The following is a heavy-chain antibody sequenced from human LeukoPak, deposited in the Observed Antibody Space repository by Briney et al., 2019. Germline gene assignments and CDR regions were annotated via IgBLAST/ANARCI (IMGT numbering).Heavy chain of an antibody. CDR3: ASPYSSSWYAAFDI. CDR2: INPNSGGT. CDR1: GYTFTGYY. Sequence: ASVKVSCKASGYTFTGYYMHWVRQAPGQGLEWMGWINPNSGGTNDAQKFQGRVTMTRDTSISTAYMELSRLRSDDTAVYYCASPYSSSWYAAFDIWGQGTMVTVSS. V-gene: IGHV1-2*02. J-gene: IGHJ3*02. D-gene: IGHD6-13*01.